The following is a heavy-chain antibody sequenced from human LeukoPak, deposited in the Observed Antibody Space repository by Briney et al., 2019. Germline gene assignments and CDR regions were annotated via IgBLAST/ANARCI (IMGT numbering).Heavy chain of an antibody. D-gene: IGHD4-23*01. CDR3: ARGGGNRHFDS. CDR1: VGFTTYDY. Sequence: PSETLSLTCIVSVGFTTYDYWNWIRQPAGKAPEWIGRIHTTGSTNYSPSLKSRLTMSLDKSKNEFSLKMTSMTAADTALYYCARGGGNRHFDSWGEGILVTVSS. J-gene: IGHJ4*02. V-gene: IGHV4-4*07. CDR2: IHTTGST.